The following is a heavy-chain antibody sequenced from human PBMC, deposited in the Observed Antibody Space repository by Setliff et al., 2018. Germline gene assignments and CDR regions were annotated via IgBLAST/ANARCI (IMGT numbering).Heavy chain of an antibody. CDR2: INTNTGNP. D-gene: IGHD3-10*01. Sequence: GASVKVSCKASGYTFTNYAMTWMRQAPGQGLEYMGWINTNTGNPIYAQGFTGRFVFSLDTSVSTAYLQISSLKSEDTAVYYCARGGRFGTIVYKGDYYMDVWVKGTTVTVSS. V-gene: IGHV7-4-1*02. CDR1: GYTFTNYA. CDR3: ARGGRFGTIVYKGDYYMDV. J-gene: IGHJ6*03.